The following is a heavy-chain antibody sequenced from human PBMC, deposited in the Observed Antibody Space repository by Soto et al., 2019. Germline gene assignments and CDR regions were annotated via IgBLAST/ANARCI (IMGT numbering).Heavy chain of an antibody. CDR3: AKASSGSYYGVMRYDY. J-gene: IGHJ4*02. D-gene: IGHD1-26*01. V-gene: IGHV3-23*01. CDR2: ISSSGGST. CDR1: GFTFSNYA. Sequence: EVQLLESGGGLVQPGGSLRLSCAASGFTFSNYAMNWVRQAPGKGLECVSSISSSGGSTSYADSVKGRFTISRDNSKNTLYLQMNSLRAADPAIYYCAKASSGSYYGVMRYDYWGQGTLVAVSS.